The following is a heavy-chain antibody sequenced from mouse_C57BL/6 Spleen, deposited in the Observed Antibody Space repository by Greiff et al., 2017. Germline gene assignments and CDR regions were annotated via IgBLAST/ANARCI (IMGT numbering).Heavy chain of an antibody. Sequence: VQLQQSGPELVKPGASVKISCKASGYTFTGYYMNWVKQSPDKSLEWIGEINPSNGGTTYNQKFKAKATLTVDKSSSTAYMQLKSLTSEDSAVYNCARGGILYYARDYWGQGTSVTVSS. J-gene: IGHJ4*01. V-gene: IGHV1-42*01. CDR1: GYTFTGYY. CDR2: INPSNGGT. CDR3: ARGGILYYARDY.